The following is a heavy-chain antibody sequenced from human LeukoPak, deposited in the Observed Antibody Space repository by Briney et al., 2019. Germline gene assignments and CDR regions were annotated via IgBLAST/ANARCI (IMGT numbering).Heavy chain of an antibody. J-gene: IGHJ4*02. Sequence: GGSLRLPCAASGFTFSSYGMSWVRQAPGKGLEWVSAISGSGGSTYYADSVKGRFTISRDNSKNTLYLQMNSLRAEDTAVYYCAKAGYDILTGYGYWGQGTLVTVSS. CDR1: GFTFSSYG. CDR3: AKAGYDILTGYGY. D-gene: IGHD3-9*01. V-gene: IGHV3-23*01. CDR2: ISGSGGST.